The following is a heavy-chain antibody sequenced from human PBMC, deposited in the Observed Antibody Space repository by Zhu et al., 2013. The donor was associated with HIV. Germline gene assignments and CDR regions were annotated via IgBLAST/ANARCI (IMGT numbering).Heavy chain of an antibody. CDR2: IKASGGTT. CDR3: GREYIRTTFSYYYGMDV. D-gene: IGHD4-17*01. Sequence: QVQLVQSGAEVKKPGASVRVSCKASGYTFSRYHMHWVRQAPGQGLEWMGIIKASGGTTSYAQKFQGRVTLTRDTSTSTVYMELSSLRSEDTAVYYCGREYIRTTFSYYYGMDVWGQGTTVTVSS. CDR1: GYTFSRYH. V-gene: IGHV1-46*01. J-gene: IGHJ6*02.